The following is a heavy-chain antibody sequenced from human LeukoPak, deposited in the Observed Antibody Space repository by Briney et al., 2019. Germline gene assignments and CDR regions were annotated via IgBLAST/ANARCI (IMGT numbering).Heavy chain of an antibody. CDR3: ASGVGATYFDY. CDR1: GFTFSGCS. Sequence: GGSLRLSCAASGFTFSGCSMNWVRQAPGKGLEWVSYIRSSGYPIHYADSVKGRFTISRDNAKSSVYLQMNSLRDEDTAVYYCASGVGATYFDYWGQGTLVTVSS. CDR2: IRSSGYPI. V-gene: IGHV3-48*02. J-gene: IGHJ4*02. D-gene: IGHD1-26*01.